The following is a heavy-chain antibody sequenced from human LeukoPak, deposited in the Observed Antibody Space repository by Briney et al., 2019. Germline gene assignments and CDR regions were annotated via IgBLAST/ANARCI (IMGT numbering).Heavy chain of an antibody. CDR1: GGTFSSYA. D-gene: IGHD1-14*01. CDR3: AKNGEPHYYMDV. CDR2: IIPIFGTA. Sequence: SVKVSCKASGGTFSSYAISWVRQAPGQGLEWMGGIIPIFGTANYAQKFQGRVTITTDESTSTAYMELSSLRSEDTAVYYCAKNGEPHYYMDVLGKGTTVTVSS. V-gene: IGHV1-69*05. J-gene: IGHJ6*03.